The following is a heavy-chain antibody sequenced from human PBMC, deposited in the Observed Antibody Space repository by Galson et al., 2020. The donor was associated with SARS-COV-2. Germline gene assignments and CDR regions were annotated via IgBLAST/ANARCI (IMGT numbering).Heavy chain of an antibody. D-gene: IGHD3-16*01. CDR3: AREDPTTWGFDV. CDR2: ISYDGSNK. V-gene: IGHV3-30*01. Sequence: GESLKISCAASGFTFSSYAMHWVRQAPGKGLEWVAVISYDGSNKYYADSGKGRFTISRDNSKNTLYLQMNSLRAEDTAVYYCAREDPTTWGFDVWGECTTVTVSS. J-gene: IGHJ6*04. CDR1: GFTFSSYA.